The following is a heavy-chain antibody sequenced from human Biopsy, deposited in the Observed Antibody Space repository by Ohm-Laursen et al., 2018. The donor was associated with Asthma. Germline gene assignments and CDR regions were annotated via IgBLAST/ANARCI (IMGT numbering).Heavy chain of an antibody. J-gene: IGHJ4*02. CDR3: AKEVFPGWELRRGPDY. D-gene: IGHD1-26*01. Sequence: RSLRLSCTASGFSFSNYGMHWVRQAPGKGLDWVAVISFDGTNRNYTDSVKGRFTISRDNSRNTLHLEVNSLRAEDTAVYFCAKEVFPGWELRRGPDYWGQGTLVTVSS. CDR2: ISFDGTNR. V-gene: IGHV3-30*18. CDR1: GFSFSNYG.